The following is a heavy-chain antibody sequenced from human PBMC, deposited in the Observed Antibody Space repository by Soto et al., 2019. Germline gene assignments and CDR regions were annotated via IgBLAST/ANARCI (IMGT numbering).Heavy chain of an antibody. CDR2: IFYRGST. J-gene: IGHJ4*02. D-gene: IGHD1-7*01. CDR1: GGSISSQSYY. CDR3: ARHSEGGTWNWGNYFDY. Sequence: PSETLSLTCSVSGGSISSQSYYWGWIRQPPGKGLEYIGSIFYRGSTFYNTSLKSRVTLDVDTSKNQFSLRLSSVTATDTAVYFCARHSEGGTWNWGNYFDYWGQG. V-gene: IGHV4-39*01.